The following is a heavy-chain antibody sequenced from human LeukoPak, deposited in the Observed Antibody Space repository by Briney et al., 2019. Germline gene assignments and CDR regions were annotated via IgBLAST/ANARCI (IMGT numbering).Heavy chain of an antibody. CDR2: IYTSGST. CDR3: ARDPGYCSGGICSYYFDY. Sequence: PSETLSLTCTVSGGSVRSYYWSWIRQPAGKELEWIGRIYTSGSTNYNPSLKSRVTMSVDTSKNQFSLKLSSVTAADTAVFYCARDPGYCSGGICSYYFDYWGQGTLVTVSS. D-gene: IGHD2-15*01. CDR1: GGSVRSYY. V-gene: IGHV4-4*07. J-gene: IGHJ4*02.